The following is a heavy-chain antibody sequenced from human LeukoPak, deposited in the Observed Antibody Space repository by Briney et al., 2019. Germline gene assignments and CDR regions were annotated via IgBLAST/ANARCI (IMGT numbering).Heavy chain of an antibody. D-gene: IGHD5-12*01. Sequence: GGSLRLSCAAFGFTFSSYSMNWVRQAPGKGLEWVSYISSSSSTIYYADSVKGRFTISRDNAKNSLYLQMNSLRAEDTAVYYCARAISGPTSAYWGQGTLVTVSS. J-gene: IGHJ4*02. V-gene: IGHV3-48*01. CDR2: ISSSSSTI. CDR3: ARAISGPTSAY. CDR1: GFTFSSYS.